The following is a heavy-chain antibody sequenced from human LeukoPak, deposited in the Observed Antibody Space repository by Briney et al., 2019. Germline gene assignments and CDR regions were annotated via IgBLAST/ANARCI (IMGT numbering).Heavy chain of an antibody. CDR1: DGSITNYD. V-gene: IGHV4-59*01. CDR2: VHYSGTA. D-gene: IGHD2/OR15-2a*01. J-gene: IGHJ3*02. Sequence: SETLSLTCTVSDGSITNYDWSWVRQPPGKGLEFIGHVHYSGTANYNPSLKSRVTISVDTSKNQFSLKLSSVTAADTAVYYCAGRPLWGVAFDIWGQGTMVTVSS. CDR3: AGRPLWGVAFDI.